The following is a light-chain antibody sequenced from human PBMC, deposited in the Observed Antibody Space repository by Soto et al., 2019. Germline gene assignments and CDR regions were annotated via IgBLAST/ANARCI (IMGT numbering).Light chain of an antibody. CDR3: QTWGSGIVV. Sequence: QLVLTQSPPASASLGASVKLTCTLSSGHSNYAIAWHQQQSEKGPRYLMKLNSDGSHSKGDGIPDRFSGSSSGAERYLTISRLQSEDEADYYCQTWGSGIVVFGGGTKLTVL. CDR1: SGHSNYA. V-gene: IGLV4-69*01. CDR2: LNSDGSH. J-gene: IGLJ2*01.